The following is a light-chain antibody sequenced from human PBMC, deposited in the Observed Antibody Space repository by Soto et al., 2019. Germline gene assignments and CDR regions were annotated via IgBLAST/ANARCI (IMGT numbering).Light chain of an antibody. Sequence: LTQPASVSGSPGQSITISCTGTSSDVGGYNYASWYQQHPGKAPKLMIYEVSNRPSGVSNRFSGSKSGNTASLTISGLQAEDEADYYCSSYTSSSTLGVFGTGTKVTVL. V-gene: IGLV2-14*01. CDR1: SSDVGGYNY. CDR3: SSYTSSSTLGV. CDR2: EVS. J-gene: IGLJ1*01.